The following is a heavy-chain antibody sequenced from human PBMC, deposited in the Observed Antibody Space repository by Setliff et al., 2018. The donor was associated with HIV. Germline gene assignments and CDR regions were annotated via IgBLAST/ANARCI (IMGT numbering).Heavy chain of an antibody. CDR1: GESVSGYY. V-gene: IGHV4-34*01. D-gene: IGHD1-7*01. Sequence: SETLSLTCAVYGESVSGYYWSWIRQPPGKGLEWIGEINHSGSTNYNLSLKSRVTISVDTSKSQFSLKLTSVTAADTAVYYCAGDRSNWNYGKNYMDVWGKGTTVTSP. CDR2: INHSGST. CDR3: AGDRSNWNYGKNYMDV. J-gene: IGHJ6*03.